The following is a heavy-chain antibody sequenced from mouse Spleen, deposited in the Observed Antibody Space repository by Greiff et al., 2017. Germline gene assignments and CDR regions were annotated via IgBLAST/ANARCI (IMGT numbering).Heavy chain of an antibody. Sequence: QVQLQQPGAELVKPGASVKLSCTASGYTFTSYCMHWVRQRPGQGLEWIGMIRPNSGSTNYNEKFKSKATLTVDKSSSTAYMQLSSLTSEDSADYYWARDPYLLLNTMDYWGQGTSVTVSS. V-gene: IGHV1-64*01. D-gene: IGHD1-1*01. CDR2: IRPNSGST. CDR3: ARDPYLLLNTMDY. J-gene: IGHJ4*01. CDR1: GYTFTSYC.